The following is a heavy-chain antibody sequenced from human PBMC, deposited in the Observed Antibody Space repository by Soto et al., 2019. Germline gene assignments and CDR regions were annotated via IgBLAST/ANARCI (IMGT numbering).Heavy chain of an antibody. CDR1: GGSFSGYY. V-gene: IGHV4-34*01. Sequence: QVQLQQWGAGLLKPSETLSLTCAVYGGSFSGYYWSWIRQPPGTGLEWIGEINHSGSTNYNPSLKSRVTIAVDTSKNQFSLKLSSVTAADTAVYYCARERLIPSAPTWYYYYGMDVWGQGTTVTDTS. J-gene: IGHJ6*02. D-gene: IGHD2-21*01. CDR3: ARERLIPSAPTWYYYYGMDV. CDR2: INHSGST.